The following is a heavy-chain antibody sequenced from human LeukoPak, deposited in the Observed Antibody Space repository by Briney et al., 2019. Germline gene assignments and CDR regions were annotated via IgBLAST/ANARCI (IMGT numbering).Heavy chain of an antibody. V-gene: IGHV3-21*04. CDR1: GFTFSSYS. CDR3: ARDASDFWSGYGSIRFDY. J-gene: IGHJ4*02. CDR2: ISSSGSTI. D-gene: IGHD3-3*01. Sequence: GGSLRLSCAASGFTFSSYSMNWVRQAPGKGLEWVSSISSSGSTIYYADSVKGRFTISKDNAKNSLYLQMNSLRAEDTAVYYCARDASDFWSGYGSIRFDYWGQGTLVTVSS.